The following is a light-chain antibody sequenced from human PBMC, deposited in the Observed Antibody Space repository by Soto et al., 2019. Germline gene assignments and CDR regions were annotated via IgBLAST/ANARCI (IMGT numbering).Light chain of an antibody. CDR2: GAS. Sequence: EIVLTQSPGTLSLSPGDRATLSCRASQSVSSSYLAWYQQKPGQAPRLLIYGASSRATGIPDRFSGSGSGTDFSLTISRLEPEDFAVYFWQHYGNSPPLTFGQGTKVEIK. CDR3: QHYGNSPPLT. V-gene: IGKV3-20*01. CDR1: QSVSSSY. J-gene: IGKJ2*01.